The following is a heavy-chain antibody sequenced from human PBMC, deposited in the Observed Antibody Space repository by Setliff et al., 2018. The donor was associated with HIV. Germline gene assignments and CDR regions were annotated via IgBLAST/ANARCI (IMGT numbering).Heavy chain of an antibody. V-gene: IGHV3-48*03. CDR3: ARAFSGYYFDY. CDR2: MSSSGGTI. CDR1: GFTFSSYE. D-gene: IGHD3-3*01. J-gene: IGHJ4*02. Sequence: GGSLRLSCAASGFTFSSYEMNWVRQAPGKGLEWVSYMSSSGGTIYYADSVKGRFTISRDNAKKSLYLQMNSLRADDTAVYYCARAFSGYYFDYWGQGTLVTVSS.